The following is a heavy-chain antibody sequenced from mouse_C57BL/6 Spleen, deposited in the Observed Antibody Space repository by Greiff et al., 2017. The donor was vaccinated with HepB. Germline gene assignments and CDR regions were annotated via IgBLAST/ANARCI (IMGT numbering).Heavy chain of an antibody. V-gene: IGHV1-85*01. D-gene: IGHD1-1*01. Sequence: VKLQESGPELVKPGASVKLSCKASGYTFTSYDINWVKQRPGQGLEWIGWIYPRDGSTKYNEKFKGKATLTVDTSSSTAYMELHSLTSEDSAVYFCSRSTTVVATRKVWFAYWGQGTLVTVSA. CDR3: SRSTTVVATRKVWFAY. CDR1: GYTFTSYD. CDR2: IYPRDGST. J-gene: IGHJ3*01.